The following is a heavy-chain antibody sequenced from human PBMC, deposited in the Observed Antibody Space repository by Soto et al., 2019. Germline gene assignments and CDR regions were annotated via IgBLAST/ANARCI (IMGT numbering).Heavy chain of an antibody. CDR3: XXXXXXXXXXYGMDV. CDR2: IIPIFGTA. CDR1: GGTFSSYA. V-gene: IGHV1-69*01. J-gene: IGHJ6*02. Sequence: QVQLVQSGAEVKKPGSSVKVSCKASGGTFSSYAISWXRQAPGXXXXXMGGIIPIFGTANYAQKFQGRVTXTAXXXXXXXXXXXXXXXXXXXXXXXXXXXXXXXXXXYGMDVWGQGTTVTVSS.